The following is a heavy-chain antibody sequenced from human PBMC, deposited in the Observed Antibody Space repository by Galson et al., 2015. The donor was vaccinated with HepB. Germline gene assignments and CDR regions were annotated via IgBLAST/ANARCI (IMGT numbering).Heavy chain of an antibody. V-gene: IGHV3-53*05. CDR2: IYSGGST. CDR3: ARGWSIAVAGN. D-gene: IGHD6-19*01. CDR1: GFTVSSNY. Sequence: SLRLSCAASGFTVSSNYMTWVRQAPGRGLEWVSSIYSGGSTYYADSVKGRFATSRDNSKNTLYLQMNSLRAEDTAVYYCARGWSIAVAGNWGQGTLVTVSS. J-gene: IGHJ4*02.